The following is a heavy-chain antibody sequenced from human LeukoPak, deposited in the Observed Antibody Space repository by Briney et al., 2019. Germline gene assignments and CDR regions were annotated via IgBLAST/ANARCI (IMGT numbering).Heavy chain of an antibody. D-gene: IGHD3-22*01. Sequence: ASVTVSCKASGYTFTSYGISWVRQAPGQGLEWMGWISAYNGNTNYAQKLQGKVTMTTDTSMSTAYMELRSLRSDDTAVYYCARSDGDSSGYYFFPFDYWGQGTLVTVSS. CDR3: ARSDGDSSGYYFFPFDY. CDR2: ISAYNGNT. CDR1: GYTFTSYG. J-gene: IGHJ4*02. V-gene: IGHV1-18*01.